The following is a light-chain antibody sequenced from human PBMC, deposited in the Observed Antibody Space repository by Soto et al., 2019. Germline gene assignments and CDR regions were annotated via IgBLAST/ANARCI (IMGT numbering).Light chain of an antibody. V-gene: IGLV2-14*01. CDR3: TSYTSSTTYVV. Sequence: QSALTQPASVSGSPGQSITISCTGTSSDVGGYNYVSWYQHHPGKAPKHMIYEVSNRPSGVSNRFSGSKSGNTASLTISGLQAEDEADYYCTSYTSSTTYVVFGGGTKLTVL. CDR1: SSDVGGYNY. CDR2: EVS. J-gene: IGLJ2*01.